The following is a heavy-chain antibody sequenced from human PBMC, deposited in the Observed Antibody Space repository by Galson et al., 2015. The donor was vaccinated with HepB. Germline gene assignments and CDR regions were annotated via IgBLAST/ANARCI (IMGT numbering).Heavy chain of an antibody. Sequence: SLRLSCAASGVTFSNAWMSWVRQAPGKGLEWVGRIKSKTAGGTTDYAVPVKGRFTISRDDSKNKLYLQMNSLKTEDTAVYYCTTGQGGGGYWGQGTLVTVSS. CDR2: IKSKTAGGTT. CDR3: TTGQGGGGY. D-gene: IGHD2-15*01. V-gene: IGHV3-15*01. J-gene: IGHJ4*02. CDR1: GVTFSNAW.